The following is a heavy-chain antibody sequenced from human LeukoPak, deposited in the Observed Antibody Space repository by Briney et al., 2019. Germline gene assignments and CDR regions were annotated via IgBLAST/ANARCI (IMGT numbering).Heavy chain of an antibody. CDR3: ARLGYYYDSSGYYSSLDY. CDR2: IYYSGST. D-gene: IGHD3-22*01. Sequence: PSETLSLTCTVSGGSISSYYWSWIRQPPGKGLEWIGYIYYSGSTNYNPSLKSRVTISVDTSKNQFSLKLSSVTAADTAVYYCARLGYYYDSSGYYSSLDYWGQGTLVTVPS. V-gene: IGHV4-59*01. J-gene: IGHJ4*02. CDR1: GGSISSYY.